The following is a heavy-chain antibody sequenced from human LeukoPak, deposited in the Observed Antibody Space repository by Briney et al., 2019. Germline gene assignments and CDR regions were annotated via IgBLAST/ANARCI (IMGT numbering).Heavy chain of an antibody. CDR2: ISSSSSTI. D-gene: IGHD5-24*01. J-gene: IGHJ4*02. V-gene: IGHV3-48*02. CDR1: GFPFSSYS. CDR3: ASTPATGGLQNY. Sequence: GGSLRLSCAASGFPFSSYSMTWVRQAPGKGLEWVSYISSSSSTIYYADSVKGRFTISRDNAKNSLYLQMNSLRDEDTAVYYLASTPATGGLQNYWAQGPLVTVSS.